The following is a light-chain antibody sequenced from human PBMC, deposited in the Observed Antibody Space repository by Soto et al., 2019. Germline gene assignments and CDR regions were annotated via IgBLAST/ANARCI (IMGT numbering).Light chain of an antibody. Sequence: QSALTQPASVSGSHGQSITISCTGTSSDVGGYNYVSWYQQHPGKATKLMIYDVINRPSGVSNRYSGSKSGHTASLTISGLQAEDEADYYCSSYTSSSTLGFGTGTKLTVL. CDR3: SSYTSSSTLG. V-gene: IGLV2-14*01. CDR2: DVI. J-gene: IGLJ1*01. CDR1: SSDVGGYNY.